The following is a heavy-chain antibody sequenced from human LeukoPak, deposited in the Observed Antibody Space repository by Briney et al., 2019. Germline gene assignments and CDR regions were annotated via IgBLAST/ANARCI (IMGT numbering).Heavy chain of an antibody. V-gene: IGHV4-30-4*01. CDR2: IYYSGST. J-gene: IGHJ4*02. CDR3: ARIGVVPADKHFDY. D-gene: IGHD2-2*01. Sequence: GYIYYSGSTYYNPSLKSRVTISVDTSKNQFSLKLSSVTAADTAVYYCARIGVVPADKHFDYWGQGTLVTVSS.